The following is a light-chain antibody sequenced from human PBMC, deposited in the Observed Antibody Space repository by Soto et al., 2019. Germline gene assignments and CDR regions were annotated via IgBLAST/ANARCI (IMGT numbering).Light chain of an antibody. CDR1: QSLSKTY. CDR3: QQYVSPPWT. CDR2: GAS. V-gene: IGKV3-20*01. Sequence: EIVLTQSPGTLSLSPGERATLSCRASQSLSKTYLAWYQKKPGQAPRLLIDGASSRATGTPDRFRGSGSGTDFTLTISRLEPEDFAVYYCQQYVSPPWTFGQGTKV. J-gene: IGKJ1*01.